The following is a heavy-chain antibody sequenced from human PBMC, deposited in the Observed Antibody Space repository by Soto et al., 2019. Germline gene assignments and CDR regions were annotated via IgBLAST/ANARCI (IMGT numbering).Heavy chain of an antibody. CDR1: GFTFSSYS. D-gene: IGHD1-26*01. V-gene: IGHV3-48*02. J-gene: IGHJ4*02. CDR3: ARDLPVSGPELQVGATSPDYFDY. CDR2: ISSSSSTI. Sequence: PGGSLRLSCAASGFTFSSYSMNWVRQAPGKGLEWVSYISSSSSTIYYADSVKGRFTISRDNAKNSLYLQMNSLRDEDTAVYYCARDLPVSGPELQVGATSPDYFDYWGQGTLVTVSS.